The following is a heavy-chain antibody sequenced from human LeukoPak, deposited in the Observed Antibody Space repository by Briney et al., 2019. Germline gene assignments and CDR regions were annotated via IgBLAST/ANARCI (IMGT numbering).Heavy chain of an antibody. CDR1: GGSISSSNW. Sequence: SGTLSLTCAVSGGSISSSNWWSWVRQPPEKGLEWIGEISQSGSTNYNPSLKSRVTMSVDKSKNQFSLKLTSVTAADTAVYYCARAGRYYDSTGYYRYFDFWGQGTLVTVSS. D-gene: IGHD3-22*01. V-gene: IGHV4-4*02. CDR2: ISQSGST. CDR3: ARAGRYYDSTGYYRYFDF. J-gene: IGHJ4*02.